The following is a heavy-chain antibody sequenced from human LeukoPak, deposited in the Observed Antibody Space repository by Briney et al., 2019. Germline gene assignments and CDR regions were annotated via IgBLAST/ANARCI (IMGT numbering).Heavy chain of an antibody. CDR3: ARVGYFDWLFFDY. J-gene: IGHJ4*02. V-gene: IGHV4-59*01. Sequence: SETLSLTCTVSGGSISSYYLSWIRQPPGKGLEWIGYIYYSGSTNYNPSLKSRATISVDTSKNQFSLKLSSVTAADTAVYYCARVGYFDWLFFDYWGQGTLVTVSS. CDR2: IYYSGST. CDR1: GGSISSYY. D-gene: IGHD3-9*01.